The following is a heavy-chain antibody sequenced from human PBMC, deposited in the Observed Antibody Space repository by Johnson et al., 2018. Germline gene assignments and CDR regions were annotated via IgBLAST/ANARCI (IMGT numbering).Heavy chain of an antibody. CDR1: DGSISSYY. J-gene: IGHJ3*01. D-gene: IGHD2-15*01. CDR3: ARVVVGDAFDL. V-gene: IGHV4-59*01. CDR2: SYYSGST. Sequence: QVQLQESGPGLVKPSETLSLTCAVSDGSISSYYWSWIRQPPGKGLEWIGYSYYSGSTDYNPSLKSPVTISVDTSKNQFSLKLTSVTAADPAIYYCARVVVGDAFDLWGQGTLVIVSS.